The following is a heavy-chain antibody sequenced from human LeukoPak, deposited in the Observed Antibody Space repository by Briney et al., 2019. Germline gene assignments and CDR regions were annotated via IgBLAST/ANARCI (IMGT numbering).Heavy chain of an antibody. Sequence: GGSLRLSCAASGFTFSSYGMHWVRQAPGKGLEWVAVIWYDGSNKYYADSVKGRFTISRDNSKNTLYLQMNSLRAEDTAVYYCAEDYGYYDSSGYSTFLDYWGQGTLVTVSS. CDR1: GFTFSSYG. CDR3: AEDYGYYDSSGYSTFLDY. V-gene: IGHV3-33*06. CDR2: IWYDGSNK. J-gene: IGHJ4*02. D-gene: IGHD3-22*01.